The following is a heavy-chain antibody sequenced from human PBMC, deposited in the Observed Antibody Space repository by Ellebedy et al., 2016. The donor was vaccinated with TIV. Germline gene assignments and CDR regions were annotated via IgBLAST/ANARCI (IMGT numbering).Heavy chain of an antibody. CDR3: AIRYSSGWSLDY. Sequence: ASVKVSXKASGCTFTSYYMHWVRQAPGQGLEWMGIINPSGGRTSYAQKFQGRVTMTRDTSTSTVYMELSSLRSEDTAVYYCAIRYSSGWSLDYWGQGTLVTVSS. CDR2: INPSGGRT. J-gene: IGHJ4*02. V-gene: IGHV1-46*01. CDR1: GCTFTSYY. D-gene: IGHD6-19*01.